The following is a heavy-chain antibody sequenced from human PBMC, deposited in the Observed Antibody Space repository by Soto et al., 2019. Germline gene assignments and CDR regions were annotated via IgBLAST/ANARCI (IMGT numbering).Heavy chain of an antibody. CDR1: GYTFTSYG. J-gene: IGHJ5*02. V-gene: IGHV1-18*01. D-gene: IGHD6-19*01. Sequence: GASVKVSCKASGYTFTSYGISWVRQAPGQGLEWMGWISAYNGNTNYAQKLQGRVTMTTDTSTSTAYVELRSLRSDDTAVYYCARMDSSGLNWFDPWGQGTLVTVSS. CDR3: ARMDSSGLNWFDP. CDR2: ISAYNGNT.